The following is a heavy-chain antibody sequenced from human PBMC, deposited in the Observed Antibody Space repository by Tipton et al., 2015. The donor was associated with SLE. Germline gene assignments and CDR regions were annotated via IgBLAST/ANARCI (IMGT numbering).Heavy chain of an antibody. V-gene: IGHV4-4*02. Sequence: TLSLTCTVSGGSINSGNWWSWVRQPPGKGLEWIGEIYDSGSTYYNPSLKSRVTISIDTSKNQFSLRLSSVTAADTAVYYCSEGYYFDYWGQGTLVTVSS. CDR3: SEGYYFDY. J-gene: IGHJ4*02. CDR2: IYDSGST. CDR1: GGSINSGNW.